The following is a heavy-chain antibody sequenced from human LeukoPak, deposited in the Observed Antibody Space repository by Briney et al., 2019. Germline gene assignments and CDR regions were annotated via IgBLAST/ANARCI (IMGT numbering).Heavy chain of an antibody. V-gene: IGHV4-34*01. Sequence: SETLSLTCAVYGGSFSGHYWSWIRQPPGKGLEWIGEINHSGSTTYNPSLQSRVTMSVDTSTNQISLKMTSVTAADTAIYYCARHTWQWLPFDGWGQGTQVTISS. J-gene: IGHJ4*02. CDR3: ARHTWQWLPFDG. CDR2: INHSGST. D-gene: IGHD5-12*01. CDR1: GGSFSGHY.